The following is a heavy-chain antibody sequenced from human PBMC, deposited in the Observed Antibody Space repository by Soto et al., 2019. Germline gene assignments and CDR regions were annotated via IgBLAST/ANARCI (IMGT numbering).Heavy chain of an antibody. J-gene: IGHJ5*01. CDR2: TRNKANDYTT. Sequence: EVHLVDSGGGLVQPGGSLRLSCAASGFTFSDHYMNWVRQAPGKGLEWVGRTRNKANDYTTEYAASVKDRFTISRDDSENFLYLKMTSLKTKYTAVYFCAREPHGGSDYMNAWFDSWGRGTLVTVSS. D-gene: IGHD3-10*01. CDR3: AREPHGGSDYMNAWFDS. CDR1: GFTFSDHY. V-gene: IGHV3-72*01.